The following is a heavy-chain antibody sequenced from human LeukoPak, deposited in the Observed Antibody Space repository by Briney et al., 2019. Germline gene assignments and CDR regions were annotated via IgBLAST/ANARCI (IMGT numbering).Heavy chain of an antibody. CDR2: ISSSSSYI. CDR3: ATDGSGNFDY. V-gene: IGHV3-21*01. J-gene: IGHJ4*02. D-gene: IGHD3-10*01. Sequence: GGSLRLSCAASGFTFSSYSMNWVRQAPGKGLEWVSSISSSSSYIYYADSVKGRFTISRDNAKNSLYLQMNSLRAEDTAVYDCATDGSGNFDYWGQGTQVTVSS. CDR1: GFTFSSYS.